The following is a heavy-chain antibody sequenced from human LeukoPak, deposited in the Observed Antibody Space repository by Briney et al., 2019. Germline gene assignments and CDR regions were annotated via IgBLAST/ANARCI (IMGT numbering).Heavy chain of an antibody. J-gene: IGHJ6*03. CDR3: TRAGGLVRGVHYYYYMDV. D-gene: IGHD3-10*01. CDR2: IRYDGSDK. CDR1: GFTFRSYG. V-gene: IGHV3-30*02. Sequence: GGSLRLSCAASGFTFRSYGMHWVRQAPGKGLEWVAFIRYDGSDKYYADSVKGRFTISRDNSKNTLSLQMNSLRPEDTAVYYCTRAGGLVRGVHYYYYMDVWGKGTTVTISS.